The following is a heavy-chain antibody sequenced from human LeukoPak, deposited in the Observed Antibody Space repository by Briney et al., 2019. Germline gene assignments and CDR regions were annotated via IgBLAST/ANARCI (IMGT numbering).Heavy chain of an antibody. CDR1: GYTFTSYG. J-gene: IGHJ6*02. D-gene: IGHD5-18*01. Sequence: ASVKVSFKASGYTFTSYGISWVRQAPGQGLEWMGWISGYIGNINYAQKFQGRVTMTTDTSTSTAYMELRSLRSDDPAVYYCARESRGYRYGYYYYYDMDVWGQGTTVTVSS. CDR2: ISGYIGNI. V-gene: IGHV1-18*01. CDR3: ARESRGYRYGYYYYYDMDV.